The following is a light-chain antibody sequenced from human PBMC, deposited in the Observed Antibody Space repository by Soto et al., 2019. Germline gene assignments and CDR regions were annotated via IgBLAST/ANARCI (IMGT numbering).Light chain of an antibody. Sequence: QSALTQPASVSGSPGQSITISCTGTSSDVGGYNYVSWYQQYPGKAPKLMIYDVSNRPSGVSTRFSGSKSGNTASLTISGLQAEDECDYYCCSYTASSTLVVFGGGTKLTVL. V-gene: IGLV2-14*01. CDR1: SSDVGGYNY. CDR3: CSYTASSTLVV. CDR2: DVS. J-gene: IGLJ3*02.